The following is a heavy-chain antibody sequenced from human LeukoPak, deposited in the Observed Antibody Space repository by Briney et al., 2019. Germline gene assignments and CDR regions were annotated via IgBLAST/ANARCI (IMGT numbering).Heavy chain of an antibody. CDR3: ARGGMATIRY. Sequence: PSETLSLTCTVSGGSISSYYWSWIRQSPGKGLEWIGYIYYSGSTNYNPSLKSRVTISVDTSKNQFSLKLSSVTAADTAVYYCARGGMATIRYWGQGTLVTVSS. V-gene: IGHV4-59*01. D-gene: IGHD5-24*01. CDR1: GGSISSYY. J-gene: IGHJ4*02. CDR2: IYYSGST.